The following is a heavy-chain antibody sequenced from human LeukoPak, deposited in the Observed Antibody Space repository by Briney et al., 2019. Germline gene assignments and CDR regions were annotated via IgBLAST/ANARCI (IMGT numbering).Heavy chain of an antibody. CDR2: IRYDGSNK. V-gene: IGHV3-30*02. CDR3: AKPPTVVTYFDY. J-gene: IGHJ4*02. CDR1: GFTFSSYG. D-gene: IGHD4-23*01. Sequence: GGSLRLSCAASGFTFSSYGMHWVCQAPGKGLEWVAFIRYDGSNKYYADSVKGRFTISRDNSKNTLYLQMNSLRAEDTAVYYCAKPPTVVTYFDYWGQGTLVTVSS.